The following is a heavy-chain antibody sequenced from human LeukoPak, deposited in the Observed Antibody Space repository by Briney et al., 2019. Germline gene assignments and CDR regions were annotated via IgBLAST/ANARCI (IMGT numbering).Heavy chain of an antibody. D-gene: IGHD6-19*01. CDR3: AKARGTTGWLPYFDY. V-gene: IGHV3-74*01. Sequence: GGSLRLSCAASGFTLSAYWMHWVRQAPGKGLMWVSRIEGDGNRITYADSVKGRFTISRDNAKNTLYLQMNSLRAEDTAIYYCAKARGTTGWLPYFDYWGQGALVTVSS. CDR2: IEGDGNRI. CDR1: GFTLSAYW. J-gene: IGHJ4*02.